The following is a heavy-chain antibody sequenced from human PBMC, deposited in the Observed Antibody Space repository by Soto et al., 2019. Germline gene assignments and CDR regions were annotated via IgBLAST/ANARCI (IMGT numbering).Heavy chain of an antibody. Sequence: GSLRLSCAASGFTFSSYGMHWVRQAPGKGLEWVAVIWYDGSNKYYADSVKGRFTISRDNSKNTLYLQMNSLRAEDTAVYYCARDREQWLVQVYYYGMDVWGQGTTVTVSS. J-gene: IGHJ6*02. CDR2: IWYDGSNK. CDR3: ARDREQWLVQVYYYGMDV. D-gene: IGHD6-19*01. V-gene: IGHV3-33*01. CDR1: GFTFSSYG.